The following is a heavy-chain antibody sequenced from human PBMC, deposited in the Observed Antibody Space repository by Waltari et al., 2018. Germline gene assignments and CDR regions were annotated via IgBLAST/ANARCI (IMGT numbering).Heavy chain of an antibody. Sequence: QLQLQESGPGLVKPSETLSLTCTVAGGSISSSSSYWGWIRQPPGRGLEWIGSIYYSGSTYYNPSLKSRVTISVDTSKNQFSLKLSSVTAADTAVYYCASPISEAFDIWGQGTMVTVSS. J-gene: IGHJ3*02. V-gene: IGHV4-39*07. CDR1: GGSISSSSSY. CDR3: ASPISEAFDI. CDR2: IYYSGST. D-gene: IGHD3-9*01.